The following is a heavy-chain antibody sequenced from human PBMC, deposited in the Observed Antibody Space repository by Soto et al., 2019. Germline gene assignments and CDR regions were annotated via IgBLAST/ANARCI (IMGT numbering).Heavy chain of an antibody. V-gene: IGHV4-39*07. Sequence: SETLSVTCTVSGGSIISSSYHWGWIRQPPGKGLEWIGSIYHSGSTNYNPSLKSRVTISVDKSKNQFSLKLSSVTAADTAVYYCARAPYSTKVYGMDVWGQGTTVTV. CDR2: IYHSGST. CDR1: GGSIISSSYH. D-gene: IGHD6-13*01. J-gene: IGHJ6*02. CDR3: ARAPYSTKVYGMDV.